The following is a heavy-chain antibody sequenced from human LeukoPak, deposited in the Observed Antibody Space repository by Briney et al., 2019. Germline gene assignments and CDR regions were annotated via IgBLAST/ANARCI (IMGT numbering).Heavy chain of an antibody. CDR2: INSDGSST. V-gene: IGHV3-74*01. CDR3: AKDSYDSSGYVDY. J-gene: IGHJ4*02. CDR1: GFTFSSYW. D-gene: IGHD3-22*01. Sequence: GGSLRLSCAASGFTFSSYWMHWVRQAPGKGLVWVSRINSDGSSTSYADSVKGRFTISRDNAKNSLYLQMNSLRAEDTAVYYCAKDSYDSSGYVDYWGQGTLVTVSS.